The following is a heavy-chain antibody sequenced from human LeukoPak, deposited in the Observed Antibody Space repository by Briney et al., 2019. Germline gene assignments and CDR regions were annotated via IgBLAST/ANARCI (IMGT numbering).Heavy chain of an antibody. CDR3: ARGRPSSGWFGEPENWFDP. Sequence: ASVNVSCKASGYTFTSYGISWLRQAPGQGLEWMGWISAYNGNTNYAQKLQGRVTMTTDTSTSTAYMELRSLRSDDTAVYYCARGRPSSGWFGEPENWFDPWGQGTLVTVSS. D-gene: IGHD3-10*01. CDR1: GYTFTSYG. V-gene: IGHV1-18*01. J-gene: IGHJ5*02. CDR2: ISAYNGNT.